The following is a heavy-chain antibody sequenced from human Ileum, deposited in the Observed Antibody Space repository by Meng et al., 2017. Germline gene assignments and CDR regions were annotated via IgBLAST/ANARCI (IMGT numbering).Heavy chain of an antibody. J-gene: IGHJ6*02. CDR3: ARGVPNLFPDYYYYGMDV. V-gene: IGHV1-2*06. CDR2: INPNSAGT. CDR1: GYTFTDYY. Sequence: ASVKVSCKASGYTFTDYYLHWVRQAPGQGLEWMGRINPNSAGTNYAQKFQGRVSMTRDTSISTAYMELSSLRSEDTAVYYCARGVPNLFPDYYYYGMDVWGQGTTVTVSS. D-gene: IGHD2-21*01.